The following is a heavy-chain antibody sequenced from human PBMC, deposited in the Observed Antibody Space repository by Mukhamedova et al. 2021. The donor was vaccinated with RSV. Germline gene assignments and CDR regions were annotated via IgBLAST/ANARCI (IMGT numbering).Heavy chain of an antibody. CDR2: IYPGDSDT. J-gene: IGHJ4*02. D-gene: IGHD2-15*01. Sequence: EYMGIIYPGDSDTRYSPSFQGQVTISADKSITTAYLQWSNLKASDTAMYYCARHAKADKYCSGGSCYDGIDYWGQGTLVTVSS. V-gene: IGHV5-51*01. CDR3: ARHAKADKYCSGGSCYDGIDY.